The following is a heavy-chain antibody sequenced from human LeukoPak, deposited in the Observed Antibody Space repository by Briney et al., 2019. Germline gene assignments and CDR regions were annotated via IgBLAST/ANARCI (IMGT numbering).Heavy chain of an antibody. Sequence: KPSETLSLTCIVSGGSIISSSYYWGWIRQPPGKGLEWIGSIYYSGNTDYNPSLKSRVTISVETSKNQFSLKLSSVTAADTAVYYCAKDRSRHPFSPSGFLDYWGQGTLVTVSS. CDR3: AKDRSRHPFSPSGFLDY. CDR2: IYYSGNT. CDR1: GGSIISSSYY. V-gene: IGHV4-39*07. J-gene: IGHJ4*02. D-gene: IGHD3-3*01.